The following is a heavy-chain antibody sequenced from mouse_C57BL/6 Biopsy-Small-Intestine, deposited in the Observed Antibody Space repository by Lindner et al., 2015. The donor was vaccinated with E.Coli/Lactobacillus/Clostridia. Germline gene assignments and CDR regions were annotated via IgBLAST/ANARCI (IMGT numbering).Heavy chain of an antibody. CDR1: GFTFSDYG. Sequence: VQLQESGGGIVKPGGSLKLSCAASGFTFSDYGMHWVRQAPEKGLEWVTYISSGYSTFYYADTVKGRFTISRDNAKNTLFLQLTSLRSEDTAMYYCARRGITPHYYAMDYWGQGTSVTVSS. V-gene: IGHV5-17*01. CDR2: ISSGYSTF. J-gene: IGHJ4*01. CDR3: ARRGITPHYYAMDY. D-gene: IGHD2-4*01.